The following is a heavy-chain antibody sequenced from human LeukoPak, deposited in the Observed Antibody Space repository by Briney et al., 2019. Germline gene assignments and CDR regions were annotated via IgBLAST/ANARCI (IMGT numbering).Heavy chain of an antibody. CDR2: IYYSGST. Sequence: PSQTLSLTCTVSGGSISSGGYYWSWIRQHPGKGLEWIGYIYYSGSTYYNPSLKSRVTISVNTSKNQFSLKLSSVTAADTAVYYCARDTPPHDAFDIWGQGTMVTVSS. J-gene: IGHJ3*02. CDR1: GGSISSGGYY. CDR3: ARDTPPHDAFDI. V-gene: IGHV4-31*03.